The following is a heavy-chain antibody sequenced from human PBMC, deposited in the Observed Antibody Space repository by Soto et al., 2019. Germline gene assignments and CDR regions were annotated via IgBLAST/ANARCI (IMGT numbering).Heavy chain of an antibody. J-gene: IGHJ6*02. V-gene: IGHV3-23*01. CDR1: GFTFNSYA. D-gene: IGHD2-2*01. Sequence: GGSLRLSCAASGFTFNSYAMSWVRQAPGKGLEWVSAISGSADSTYYADSVSGRFTISRDNSKNTLYLQMSSLRAEDTAVYYCARFLLYCSSTNCYGDVWGQGTTVTVSS. CDR3: ARFLLYCSSTNCYGDV. CDR2: ISGSADST.